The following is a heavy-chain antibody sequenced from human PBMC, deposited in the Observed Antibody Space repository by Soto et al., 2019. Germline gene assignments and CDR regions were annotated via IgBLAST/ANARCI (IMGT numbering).Heavy chain of an antibody. D-gene: IGHD2-21*02. CDR1: GGSISSSSYY. Sequence: PSETLSLTCTVSGGSISSSSYYWGWIRQPPGKGLEWIGSIYYSGSTYYNPSLKSRVTISVDTSKNQFSLNLSSVTAADTAVYYCAKAQSVVVETAFGLDPFDLWGQGTMVTVSS. J-gene: IGHJ3*01. CDR2: IYYSGST. V-gene: IGHV4-39*07. CDR3: AKAQSVVVETAFGLDPFDL.